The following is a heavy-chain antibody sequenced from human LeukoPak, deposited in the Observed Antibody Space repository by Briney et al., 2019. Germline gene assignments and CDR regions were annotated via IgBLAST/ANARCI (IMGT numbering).Heavy chain of an antibody. J-gene: IGHJ5*02. CDR3: ARDLQQLQLRWFDP. D-gene: IGHD6-13*01. V-gene: IGHV1-18*01. CDR2: ISAYNGNT. Sequence: ASVKVSCKASGYTFTSYGISWARQAPGQGLERMGWISAYNGNTNYAQKLQGRVTMTTDTSTSTAYMELRSLRSDDTAVYYCARDLQQLQLRWFDPWGQGTLVTVSS. CDR1: GYTFTSYG.